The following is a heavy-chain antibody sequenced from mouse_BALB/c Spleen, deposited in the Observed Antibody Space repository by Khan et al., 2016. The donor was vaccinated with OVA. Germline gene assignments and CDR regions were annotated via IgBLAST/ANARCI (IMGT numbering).Heavy chain of an antibody. D-gene: IGHD2-14*01. V-gene: IGHV1-4*01. J-gene: IGHJ4*01. CDR1: GYTFPSNT. CDR3: ERRTTGYAMDY. Sequence: QVQLQQSGAELARPGASVKMSCKASGYTFPSNTMHWVKQRPGQGLEWIGYINPRSDYTIYNQKFKDKATLTADISSTTAYMKLSSLTSDDSAVYYCERRTTGYAMDYWGQGTSVTVSS. CDR2: INPRSDYT.